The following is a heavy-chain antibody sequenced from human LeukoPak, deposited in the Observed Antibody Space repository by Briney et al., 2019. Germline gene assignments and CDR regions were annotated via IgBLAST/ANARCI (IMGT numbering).Heavy chain of an antibody. Sequence: ASVKVTCKASGYTFTGYYMHWVRQAPGQGLEWVGLINPNSGGTNYAQKFQGRVTMTRDTSISTAYMELSRLRSDDTAVYYCARERHDYVWGSYRYSIDYWGQGTLVTVSS. D-gene: IGHD3-16*02. CDR1: GYTFTGYY. V-gene: IGHV1-2*06. J-gene: IGHJ4*02. CDR2: INPNSGGT. CDR3: ARERHDYVWGSYRYSIDY.